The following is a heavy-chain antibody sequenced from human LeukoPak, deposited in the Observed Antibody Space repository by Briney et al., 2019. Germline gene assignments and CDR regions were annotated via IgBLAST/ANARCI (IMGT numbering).Heavy chain of an antibody. J-gene: IGHJ3*02. V-gene: IGHV1-24*01. Sequence: ASVKVSRKASGGTFSSYAISWVRQAPGKGLEWMGGFDPEDGETIYAQKFQGRVTMTEDTSADTAYMELSSLRSEDTAVYYCATNGIALWFGDIDIWGQGTMVTVSS. CDR3: ATNGIALWFGDIDI. CDR1: GGTFSSYA. CDR2: FDPEDGET. D-gene: IGHD3-10*01.